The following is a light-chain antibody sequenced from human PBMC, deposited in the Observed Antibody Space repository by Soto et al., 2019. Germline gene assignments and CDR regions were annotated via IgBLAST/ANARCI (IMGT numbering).Light chain of an antibody. CDR1: QSVSSN. V-gene: IGKV3-15*01. CDR2: GAS. J-gene: IGKJ1*01. CDR3: QQYNNWRGT. Sequence: EIVMTQSPATLSVSPGERATLSCRASQSVSSNLAWYQQKPGQAPRLLIYGASTRATGIPARFSGNGSGTEFTLTISSLQSEDFAVYYCQQYNNWRGTFGQGTKVEIK.